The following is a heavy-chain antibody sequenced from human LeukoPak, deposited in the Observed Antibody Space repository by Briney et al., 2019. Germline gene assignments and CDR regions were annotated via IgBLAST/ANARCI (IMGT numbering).Heavy chain of an antibody. D-gene: IGHD6-25*01. J-gene: IGHJ4*02. Sequence: GASVNVSCKASGYSLTAYYMHWVRQAPGQGLEWMGWINPNSGVIKYAQKFQGRVTMTRDTSISTAYMELSRLSSDDTAVYYCAREAGYSNGLDYWGQGTLVTVSS. CDR1: GYSLTAYY. CDR2: INPNSGVI. CDR3: AREAGYSNGLDY. V-gene: IGHV1-2*02.